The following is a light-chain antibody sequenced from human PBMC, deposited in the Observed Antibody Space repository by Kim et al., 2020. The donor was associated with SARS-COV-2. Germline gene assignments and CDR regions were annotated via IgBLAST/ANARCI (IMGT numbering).Light chain of an antibody. CDR3: QQGYSSPQIT. CDR1: QSISSH. Sequence: SVGDRSTTTCRTSQSISSHLNCYQQKPRKAPELLIYAASNLQSGVPSRFSGSGSGTEFTLTIRALQPEDSATYYCQQGYSSPQITFGQGTRLEIK. V-gene: IGKV1-39*01. CDR2: AAS. J-gene: IGKJ5*01.